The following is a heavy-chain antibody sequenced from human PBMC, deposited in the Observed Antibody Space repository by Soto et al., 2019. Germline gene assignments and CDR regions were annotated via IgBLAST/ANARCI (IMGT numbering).Heavy chain of an antibody. Sequence: GGSLRLSCVASGITFGSRAMSWVRQAPGEGLEWVSTTTDTGGDTKYADSVRGRFTISRDNSQNTLFLQMKRLTVDDTAIYYCTAPRDEYGSGVSWFTYGMDIWGQGTTVTVSS. CDR1: GITFGSRA. D-gene: IGHD3-10*01. J-gene: IGHJ6*02. V-gene: IGHV3-23*01. CDR3: TAPRDEYGSGVSWFTYGMDI. CDR2: TTDTGGDT.